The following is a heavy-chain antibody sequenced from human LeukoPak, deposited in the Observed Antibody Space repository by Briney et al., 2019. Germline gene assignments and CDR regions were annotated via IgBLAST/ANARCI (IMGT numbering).Heavy chain of an antibody. J-gene: IGHJ6*04. D-gene: IGHD3-9*01. CDR1: GFTFSSYA. CDR3: ASDRRYFDWLRVNDDYGLEV. V-gene: IGHV3-30*04. Sequence: GGSLRLPCAASGFTFSSYAMHWVRQAPGKGLEWVAVISYDGSNKYYADSVKGRFTISRDNSKNTLYLQMNSLRAEDTAVYYCASDRRYFDWLRVNDDYGLEVWDKGTSVT. CDR2: ISYDGSNK.